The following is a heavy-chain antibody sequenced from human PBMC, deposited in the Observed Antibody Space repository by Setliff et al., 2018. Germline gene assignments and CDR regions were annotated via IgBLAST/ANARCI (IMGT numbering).Heavy chain of an antibody. J-gene: IGHJ4*02. CDR2: MSFDGKNN. CDR3: ARWTTAFDY. D-gene: IGHD4-17*01. V-gene: IGHV3-30*04. CDR1: GFTFGYYA. Sequence: QPGGSLRLSCAASGFTFGYYAMHWVRQAPGKGLEWVAVMSFDGKNNYYADSVKGRFTISRDNSKNTLYLQMSSLRPEDTAVYYCARWTTAFDYWGQGILVTVSS.